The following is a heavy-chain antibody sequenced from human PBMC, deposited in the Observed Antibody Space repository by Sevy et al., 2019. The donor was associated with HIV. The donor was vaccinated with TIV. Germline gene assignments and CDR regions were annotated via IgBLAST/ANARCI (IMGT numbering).Heavy chain of an antibody. Sequence: GGSLRLSCAGSGFTFNNAWMSWVRQAPGKGLEWVGRIKSKTDGGTKDYAAPVKGRFTTSMNDPKNRLYLKTNSVKTQDTFMYKCTSTVGYCTGGVCYTEGYDYWGQGTLVTVSS. D-gene: IGHD2-8*02. CDR3: TSTVGYCTGGVCYTEGYDY. CDR2: IKSKTDGGTK. CDR1: GFTFNNAW. V-gene: IGHV3-15*01. J-gene: IGHJ4*02.